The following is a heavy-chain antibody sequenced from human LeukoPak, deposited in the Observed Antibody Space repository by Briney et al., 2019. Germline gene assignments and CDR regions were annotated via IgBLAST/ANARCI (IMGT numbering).Heavy chain of an antibody. CDR2: INPSGGST. V-gene: IGHV1-46*01. D-gene: IGHD1-26*01. J-gene: IGHJ4*02. Sequence: ASVKVSCKASGYTFTSYYMHWVRQAPGQGLEWMGIINPSGGSTSYAQKFQGRVTMTRDMFTSTVYMELSSLRSEDTAVYYCAREGPVGSCYGVHFDYWGQGTLVTVSS. CDR3: AREGPVGSCYGVHFDY. CDR1: GYTFTSYY.